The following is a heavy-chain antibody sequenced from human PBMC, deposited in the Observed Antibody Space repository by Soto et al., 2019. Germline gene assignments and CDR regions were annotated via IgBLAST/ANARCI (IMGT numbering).Heavy chain of an antibody. CDR3: ARGFSTLTVQLSTKYYFDY. Sequence: QVQLQQWGAGLLKPSETLSLTCAVYGGSFSGYYWSWIRHPPGKGLEWIGEINHSGSTNYNPSLKSRVTISVDTSKNQFSLTLSSVTAADTAVYYCARGFSTLTVQLSTKYYFDYWGQGTLVTVSS. CDR2: INHSGST. CDR1: GGSFSGYY. V-gene: IGHV4-34*01. D-gene: IGHD7-27*01. J-gene: IGHJ4*02.